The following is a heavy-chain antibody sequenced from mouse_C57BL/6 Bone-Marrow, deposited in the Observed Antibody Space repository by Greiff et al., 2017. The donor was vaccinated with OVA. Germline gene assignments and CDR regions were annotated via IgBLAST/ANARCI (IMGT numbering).Heavy chain of an antibody. V-gene: IGHV1-82*01. J-gene: IGHJ3*01. CDR1: GYAFSSSW. Sequence: VQLQQSGPELVRPGASVKISCKASGYAFSSSWMNWVKQRPGKGLEWIGRIYPGDGDTNYNGKFKGKATLTADKSSSKAYMQLSSLTSEDSAVYFCASFYYGNSFAYWGQGTLVTVSA. CDR3: ASFYYGNSFAY. CDR2: IYPGDGDT. D-gene: IGHD2-1*01.